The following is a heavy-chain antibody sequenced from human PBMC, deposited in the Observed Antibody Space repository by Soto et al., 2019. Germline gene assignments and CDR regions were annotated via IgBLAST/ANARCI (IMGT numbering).Heavy chain of an antibody. Sequence: EVQLVESGGGLIQPGGSLRLSCAASGFTVSSNYMSWVRQAPVKGLEWVSVIYSGGSTYYADSVKGRFTISRDNSKNTLCLQMTGLRAEETAVYYCARGGNGDYARVDYWGQGTLVTVSS. CDR1: GFTVSSNY. V-gene: IGHV3-53*01. J-gene: IGHJ4*02. CDR2: IYSGGST. CDR3: ARGGNGDYARVDY. D-gene: IGHD4-17*01.